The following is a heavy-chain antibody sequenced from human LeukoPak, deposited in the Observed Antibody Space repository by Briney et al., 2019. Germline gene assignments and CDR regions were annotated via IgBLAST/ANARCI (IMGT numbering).Heavy chain of an antibody. CDR2: ISAYNGNT. CDR1: GYTFTSYG. D-gene: IGHD4-17*01. CDR3: ARVVYGGLGDYDYFDY. Sequence: RASVKVSCKASGYTFTSYGISWVQQAPGQGLEWMGWISAYNGNTNYAQKLQGRVTMTTDTSTSTAYMELRSLRSDDTAVYYCARVVYGGLGDYDYFDYWGQGTLVTVSS. J-gene: IGHJ4*02. V-gene: IGHV1-18*01.